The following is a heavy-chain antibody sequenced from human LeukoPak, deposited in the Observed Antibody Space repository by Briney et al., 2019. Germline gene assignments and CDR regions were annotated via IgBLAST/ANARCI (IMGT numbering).Heavy chain of an antibody. CDR1: GFPFSSYS. D-gene: IGHD2-2*01. V-gene: IGHV3-48*04. CDR2: ISRSSNTI. CDR3: AAKGSNIVVVPAAMRDDAFDI. J-gene: IGHJ3*02. Sequence: GGSLRLSCAASGFPFSSYSMNWVRQAPGKGLEWVSFISRSSNTIYYAASVKGRFTISRDNAKNSLFLQMNSLRAEDTAVYYCAAKGSNIVVVPAAMRDDAFDIWGQGTMVTVSS.